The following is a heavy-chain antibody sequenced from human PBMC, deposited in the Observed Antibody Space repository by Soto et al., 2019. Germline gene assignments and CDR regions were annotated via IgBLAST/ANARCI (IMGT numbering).Heavy chain of an antibody. Sequence: PVGSLRLSCAASGFTFSSYAMHWVRQAPGKGLGWVAVISYDGSNKYYADSVKGRFTISRDNSKNTLYLQMNSLRAEDTAVYYCARAKIQLWLKDYWGQGTLVTVPQ. V-gene: IGHV3-30-3*01. CDR3: ARAKIQLWLKDY. D-gene: IGHD5-18*01. J-gene: IGHJ4*02. CDR1: GFTFSSYA. CDR2: ISYDGSNK.